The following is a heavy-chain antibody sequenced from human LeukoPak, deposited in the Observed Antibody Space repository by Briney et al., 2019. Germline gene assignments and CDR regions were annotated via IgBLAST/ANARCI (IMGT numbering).Heavy chain of an antibody. CDR2: ISSSSTI. J-gene: IGHJ4*02. V-gene: IGHV3-48*04. CDR3: ARDRPADY. CDR1: GFTFSSYS. Sequence: PGGSLRLSFAASGFTFSSYSMNWVRQAPGKGLEWVSYISSSSTIYYADSVKGRFTISRDNAKNSLYLQMNSLRAEDTAVYYCARDRPADYWGQGTLVTVSS.